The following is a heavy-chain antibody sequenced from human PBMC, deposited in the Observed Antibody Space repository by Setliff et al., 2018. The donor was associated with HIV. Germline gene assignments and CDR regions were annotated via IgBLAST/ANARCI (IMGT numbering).Heavy chain of an antibody. J-gene: IGHJ6*03. Sequence: SETLSLTCTVSDGSISTSRYYWGWIRQPPGKGLEWIGSINYRGNTYYNPSLKSRAAISVDTSKNQISLKLSSVTAADTAVYYCASLDGSESPYIYYYYMDVWGKGTEVTVSS. V-gene: IGHV4-39*01. CDR2: INYRGNT. D-gene: IGHD3-10*01. CDR1: DGSISTSRYY. CDR3: ASLDGSESPYIYYYYMDV.